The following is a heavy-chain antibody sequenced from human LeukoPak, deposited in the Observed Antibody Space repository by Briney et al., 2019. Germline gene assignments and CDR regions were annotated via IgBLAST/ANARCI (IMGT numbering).Heavy chain of an antibody. Sequence: SETLSLTCAVYGGSFSGYYWSWIRQPPGKGLEWIGEINHSGSTNYNPSLKSRVTISVDTSKNQFSLKLSSVTAADTAVYYCARRRGIAAAGIRPFDYWGQGTLVTVSS. CDR3: ARRRGIAAAGIRPFDY. D-gene: IGHD6-13*01. CDR2: INHSGST. CDR1: GGSFSGYY. J-gene: IGHJ4*02. V-gene: IGHV4-34*01.